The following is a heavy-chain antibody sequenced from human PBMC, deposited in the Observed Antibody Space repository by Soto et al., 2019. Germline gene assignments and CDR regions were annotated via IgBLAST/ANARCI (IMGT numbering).Heavy chain of an antibody. V-gene: IGHV5-51*03. J-gene: IGHJ4*02. CDR1: GYTFSTYW. CDR2: IYPADSDT. CDR3: ARRRAWNDAFDF. Sequence: EVQLVQSGAEVKKPGESLKISCQGFGYTFSTYWIGWVRQKPGQGLEWRGAIYPADSDTRYTPSFEGHVTFSADKSLGTAYLQWNSLRASDAARYYCARRRAWNDAFDFWGQGVVVTVSS. D-gene: IGHD1-1*01.